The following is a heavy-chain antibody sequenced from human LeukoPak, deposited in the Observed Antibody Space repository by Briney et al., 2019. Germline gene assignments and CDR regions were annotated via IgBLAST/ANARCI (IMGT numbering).Heavy chain of an antibody. V-gene: IGHV3-30-3*01. Sequence: GGSLRLSCTASGFTFSSYAMHWVRQAPGKGLEWVAVISYDGSDNYYADSVKGRFTISRDNSKNTLYLQMNSLRAEDTAVYYCAREGDPGYWGQGTLVTVSS. CDR1: GFTFSSYA. CDR3: AREGDPGY. CDR2: ISYDGSDN. D-gene: IGHD3-10*01. J-gene: IGHJ4*02.